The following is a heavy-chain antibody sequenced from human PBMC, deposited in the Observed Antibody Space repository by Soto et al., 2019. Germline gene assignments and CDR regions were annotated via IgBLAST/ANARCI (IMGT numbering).Heavy chain of an antibody. D-gene: IGHD2-8*01. CDR2: VYYSGNA. Sequence: PSETLSLTCTVSGGSMRRSSYYWGWIRQTPGTGLEWIATVYYSGNALYSPSRKGRVTISIDRSKNQFSLKVKSVTAADTALYYCAGLYGARWPPFDYWGHGTLVTVSS. V-gene: IGHV4-39*01. CDR3: AGLYGARWPPFDY. CDR1: GGSMRRSSYY. J-gene: IGHJ4*01.